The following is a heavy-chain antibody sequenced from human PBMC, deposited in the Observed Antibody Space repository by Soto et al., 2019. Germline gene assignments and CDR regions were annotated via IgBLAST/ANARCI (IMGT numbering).Heavy chain of an antibody. J-gene: IGHJ4*02. CDR2: IYPGDSDT. D-gene: IGHD6-19*01. CDR1: GYRFTNYW. V-gene: IGHV5-51*01. Sequence: GESLKISCKGSGYRFTNYWIGWVRQMPGKGLEWLGIIYPGDSDTRYSPSFQGQVTISADKSINTAYLQWSSLKASDTAMYYCAKTHSRAWYRFDYWGQGTPVTVSS. CDR3: AKTHSRAWYRFDY.